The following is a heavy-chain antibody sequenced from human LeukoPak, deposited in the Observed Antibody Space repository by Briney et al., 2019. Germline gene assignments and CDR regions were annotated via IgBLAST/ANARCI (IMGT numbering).Heavy chain of an antibody. D-gene: IGHD4-17*01. CDR3: TETGAYGDSRGY. CDR1: GFTVSSNY. CDR2: IKSKTDGGTT. Sequence: GGSLRLSCAASGFTVSSNYMSWVRQAPGKGLEWVGRIKSKTDGGTTDYAAPVKGRFTISRDDSKNTLYLQMNSLKTEDTAVYYCTETGAYGDSRGYWGQGTLVTVSS. V-gene: IGHV3-15*01. J-gene: IGHJ4*02.